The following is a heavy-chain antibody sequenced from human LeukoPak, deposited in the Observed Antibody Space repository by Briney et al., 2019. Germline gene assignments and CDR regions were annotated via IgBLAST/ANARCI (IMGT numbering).Heavy chain of an antibody. D-gene: IGHD3-22*01. CDR1: GFTFSSYT. CDR3: ARDHSYDSSGYADY. CDR2: ITSSSSYI. V-gene: IGHV3-21*01. J-gene: IGHJ4*02. Sequence: KTGGSLTLSCAASGFTFSSYTMNWVRQAPGKGPDWVSSITSSSSYIYYADSVKGRFTISRDNARNSLYLQMNSLRAEDTALYYCARDHSYDSSGYADYWGQGTLVTVSS.